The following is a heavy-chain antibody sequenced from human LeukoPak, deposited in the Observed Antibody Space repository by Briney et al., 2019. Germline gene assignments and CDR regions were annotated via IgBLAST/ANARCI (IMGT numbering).Heavy chain of an antibody. CDR1: GFTFSSFR. J-gene: IGHJ4*02. CDR3: AREPAFGDLDY. V-gene: IGHV3-64*01. Sequence: PGGSLRLSCVASGFTFSSFRMHWVRQAPGKGLEYVSAITTDGGRTFYVNSVEGRFTVSRDNPKNTLYLQMGGLRTEDTAVYYCAREPAFGDLDYWGQGTLVTVSS. CDR2: ITTDGGRT. D-gene: IGHD4-17*01.